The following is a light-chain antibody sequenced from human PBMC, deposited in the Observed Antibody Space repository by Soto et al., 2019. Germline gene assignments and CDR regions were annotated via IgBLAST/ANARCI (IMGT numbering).Light chain of an antibody. CDR2: EVS. Sequence: QSVPTQPPSASGSPGQSVTISCTGTSSDVGGYNYVSWYQQEPGKVPKLMIYEVSKRPSGVPDRFSGSKSGNTASLTVSGLQAEDEADYYCSSYAGSNSYVFGTGTKLTVL. V-gene: IGLV2-8*01. J-gene: IGLJ1*01. CDR1: SSDVGGYNY. CDR3: SSYAGSNSYV.